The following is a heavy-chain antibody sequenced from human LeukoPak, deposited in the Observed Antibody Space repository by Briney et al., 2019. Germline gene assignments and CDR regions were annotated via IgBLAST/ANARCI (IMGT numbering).Heavy chain of an antibody. D-gene: IGHD1-26*01. CDR2: TTGRGDNT. V-gene: IGHV3-23*01. J-gene: IGHJ4*02. Sequence: PGGSLRLSCAASGFFFSDSAMAWVRQAPGKGLEWVSTTTGRGDNTHYADSVKGRFTFSRDNSKNTMYLQMNSLGVDDTAVYYCTRDVTECVGASADWGQGTLVTVSS. CDR1: GFFFSDSA. CDR3: TRDVTECVGASAD.